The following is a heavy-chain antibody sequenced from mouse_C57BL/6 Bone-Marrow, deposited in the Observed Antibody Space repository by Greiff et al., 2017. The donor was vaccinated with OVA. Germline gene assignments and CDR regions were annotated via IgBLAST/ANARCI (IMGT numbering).Heavy chain of an antibody. V-gene: IGHV5-15*01. CDR3: ARRGYYYGSSYAMDY. Sequence: EVKLQESGGGLVQPGGSLKLSCAASGFTFSDYGMAWVRQAPRKGPEWVAFISNLAYSIYYADTVTGRFTISRENAKNTLYLEMSSLRSEDTAMYYCARRGYYYGSSYAMDYWGQGTSVTVSS. D-gene: IGHD1-1*01. J-gene: IGHJ4*01. CDR1: GFTFSDYG. CDR2: ISNLAYSI.